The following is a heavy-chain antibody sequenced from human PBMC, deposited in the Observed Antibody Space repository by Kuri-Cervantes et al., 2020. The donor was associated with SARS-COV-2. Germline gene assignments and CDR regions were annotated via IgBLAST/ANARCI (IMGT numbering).Heavy chain of an antibody. J-gene: IGHJ2*01. Sequence: GGSLRLSCAASGFTFRGYALQWVRQGTGKGLKWGPGMGPAGDTLLAGSVKGRFTISRDTAKNSLYLQRNSLRAADTAVYYCAREGYAYCGGDCYLVYWYFDLWGRGTLVTVSS. V-gene: IGHV3-13*01. CDR2: MGPAGDT. D-gene: IGHD2-21*02. CDR3: AREGYAYCGGDCYLVYWYFDL. CDR1: GFTFRGYA.